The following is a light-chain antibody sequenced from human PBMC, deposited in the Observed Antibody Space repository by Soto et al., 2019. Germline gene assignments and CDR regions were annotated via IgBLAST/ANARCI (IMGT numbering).Light chain of an antibody. J-gene: IGLJ2*01. CDR3: AAWDDSLTGVV. Sequence: QSVLTQPPSASGTPGQRVTISCSGSSSNIGDNTVNWYQQLPGTAPKLLIYNNSQRPSRVPARFSGSKSGTSASLAISGLQSEDEADYYCAAWDDSLTGVVFGGGTQLTV. V-gene: IGLV1-44*01. CDR1: SSNIGDNT. CDR2: NNS.